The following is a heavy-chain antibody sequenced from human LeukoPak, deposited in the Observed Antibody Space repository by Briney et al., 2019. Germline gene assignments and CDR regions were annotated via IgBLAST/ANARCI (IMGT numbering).Heavy chain of an antibody. J-gene: IGHJ3*02. Sequence: GGSLRLSCVVSGFTFSPYSMNWVRQAPGKGLEWVSSISSSSSYIYYADSVKGRFTISRDNAKNSLYLQMNSLRADDSAVYYCARVRGGHDAFDIWGQGTMVTVSS. CDR3: ARVRGGHDAFDI. V-gene: IGHV3-21*01. CDR2: ISSSSSYI. CDR1: GFTFSPYS. D-gene: IGHD4-23*01.